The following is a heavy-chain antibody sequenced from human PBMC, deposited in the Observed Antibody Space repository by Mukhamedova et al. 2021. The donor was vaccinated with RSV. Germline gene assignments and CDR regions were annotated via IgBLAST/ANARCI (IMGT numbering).Heavy chain of an antibody. Sequence: GWMGRINPSSGGTNYAQKFQGRVTMTRDTSISTAYMELSRLSSDDTAMYYCARDLVEVGRVSWGQGTLVTVSS. CDR3: ARDLVEVGRVS. CDR2: INPSSGGT. V-gene: IGHV1-2*06. J-gene: IGHJ5*02. D-gene: IGHD3-10*01.